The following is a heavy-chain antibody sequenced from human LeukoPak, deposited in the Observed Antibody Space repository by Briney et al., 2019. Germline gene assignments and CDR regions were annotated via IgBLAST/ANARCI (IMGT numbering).Heavy chain of an antibody. V-gene: IGHV1-8*01. CDR2: MDPNSGNT. CDR3: ARGLDYGSRSYDDY. J-gene: IGHJ4*02. CDR1: GYTFTSYD. D-gene: IGHD3-10*01. Sequence: ASVKVSCKASGYTFTSYDINWVRQGTGQGLEGMGWMDPNSGNTGYTEKFRGRVTMTRNTSISTAYMELSSLRSEDTGVYYCARGLDYGSRSYDDYWGQGTLVTVPS.